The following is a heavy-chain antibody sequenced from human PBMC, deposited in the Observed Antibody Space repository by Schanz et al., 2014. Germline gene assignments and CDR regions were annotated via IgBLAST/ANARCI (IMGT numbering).Heavy chain of an antibody. J-gene: IGHJ4*02. CDR1: GYTFTSYG. CDR2: ISPYNGNT. Sequence: QVQLVQSGAEVKKPGASVKVSCKASGYTFTSYGISWVRQAPGQGLEWMGWISPYNGNTNYAQKLQGRVTMTADTSTSTADMDQRRLRSDDTAVYYCARDQSPYTNSSDVRGFDDWGQGSLVTVSS. V-gene: IGHV1-18*01. D-gene: IGHD6-6*01. CDR3: ARDQSPYTNSSDVRGFDD.